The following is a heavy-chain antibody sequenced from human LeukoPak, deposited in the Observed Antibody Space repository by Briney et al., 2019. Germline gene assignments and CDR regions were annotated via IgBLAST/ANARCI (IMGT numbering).Heavy chain of an antibody. Sequence: SETLSLTCTVSGGSISSYYWSWIRQPPGKGLEWIVYIYYSGSTNYNPSLKSRVTISVDTSKNQFSLKLSSVTAADTAVYYCARYPDYGDYWGAYWGQGTLVTVSS. J-gene: IGHJ4*02. V-gene: IGHV4-59*01. CDR1: GGSISSYY. D-gene: IGHD4-17*01. CDR3: ARYPDYGDYWGAY. CDR2: IYYSGST.